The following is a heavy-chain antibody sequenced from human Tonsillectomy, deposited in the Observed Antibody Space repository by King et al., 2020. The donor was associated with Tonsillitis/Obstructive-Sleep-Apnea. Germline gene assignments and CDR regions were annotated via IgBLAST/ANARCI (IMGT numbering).Heavy chain of an antibody. CDR3: ARVVKWIQLWPDAFDI. V-gene: IGHV3-7*03. CDR2: IKEDGSEK. D-gene: IGHD5-18*01. Sequence: VQLVESGGGLVQPGGSLRLSCAASGFAFSSYWMSWVRQAPGKGLEWVANIKEDGSEKYYVDSVKGRFTISRDNAKNSLYLQMNSLRVEDTAVYYCARVVKWIQLWPDAFDIWGQGTMGTVSS. J-gene: IGHJ3*02. CDR1: GFAFSSYW.